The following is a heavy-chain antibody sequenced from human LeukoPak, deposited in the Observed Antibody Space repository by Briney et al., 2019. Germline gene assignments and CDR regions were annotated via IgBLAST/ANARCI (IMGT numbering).Heavy chain of an antibody. CDR1: GYSFTSNW. CDR3: ANSFLEGFDP. D-gene: IGHD2-15*01. J-gene: IGHJ5*02. Sequence: GESLKISCKGSGYSFTSNWIGWVRQMPGKGLEWMGIISPGDSDTRYSPSFQGQVTISADKSINTAYLQWSSLKAPDTAMYYCANSFLEGFDPWGQGTLVTVSS. CDR2: ISPGDSDT. V-gene: IGHV5-51*01.